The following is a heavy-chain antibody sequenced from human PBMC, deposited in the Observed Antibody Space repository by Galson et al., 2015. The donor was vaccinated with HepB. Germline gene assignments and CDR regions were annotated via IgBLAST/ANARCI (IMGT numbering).Heavy chain of an antibody. CDR2: MFSGGGT. V-gene: IGHV3-66*02. J-gene: IGHJ4*02. CDR1: GFGVSNNY. D-gene: IGHD3-22*01. CDR3: ARDGYDSSGYFDY. Sequence: SLRLSCAVSGFGVSNNYMSWVRQAPGKGLECVSTMFSGGGTYYADSVKGRITVSRDNTKNTVYLEMNSLRAEDTAVYYCARDGYDSSGYFDYWGQGTLVTVSS.